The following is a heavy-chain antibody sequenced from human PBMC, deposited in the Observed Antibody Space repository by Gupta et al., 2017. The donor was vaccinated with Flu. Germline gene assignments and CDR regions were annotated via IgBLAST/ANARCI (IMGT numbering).Heavy chain of an antibody. V-gene: IGHV1-24*01. CDR1: GYXIXDXX. CDR3: ASRVGYSSFWYGNYDY. CDR2: FDPEEGET. Sequence: QVQLVQSGAEVKKPGASVKVSCKVSGYXIXDXXMQWXXXGHGKGLEWMGGFDPEEGETVYAQKFQGRVTMTEDTSTHTAYMQLSSLRSDDTAVYYCASRVGYSSFWYGNYDYWGQGTLVTVSS. D-gene: IGHD6-13*01. J-gene: IGHJ4*02.